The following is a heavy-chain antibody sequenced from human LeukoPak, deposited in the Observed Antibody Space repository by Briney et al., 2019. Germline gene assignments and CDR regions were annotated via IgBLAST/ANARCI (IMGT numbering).Heavy chain of an antibody. Sequence: GGSLRLSCAATDFIVSDSHMSWVRQAPGRGLEWVSVIFGADTTFYADSVKGRFTISRDNLQNTVNLQMNSLRDDDTAVYYCAREGEILDYWGQGTQVTVSS. CDR2: IFGADTT. D-gene: IGHD3-16*01. V-gene: IGHV3-53*01. CDR1: DFIVSDSH. CDR3: AREGEILDY. J-gene: IGHJ4*02.